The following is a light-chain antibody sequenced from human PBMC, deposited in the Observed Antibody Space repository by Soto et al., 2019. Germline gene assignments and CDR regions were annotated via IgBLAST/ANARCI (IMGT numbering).Light chain of an antibody. V-gene: IGLV1-44*01. Sequence: QSVVTQPPSASGTPGQRVTISCSGSSSNIGSNTVIWYQQLPGTAPKLLIYSNNKRPSGVPDRFSGSKSGTSASLAISGLPSEDEADYYCAAWDDSMNGWVFGGGTKVTVL. CDR2: SNN. J-gene: IGLJ3*02. CDR1: SSNIGSNT. CDR3: AAWDDSMNGWV.